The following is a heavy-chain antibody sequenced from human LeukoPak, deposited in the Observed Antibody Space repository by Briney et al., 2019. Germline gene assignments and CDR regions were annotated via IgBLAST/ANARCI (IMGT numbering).Heavy chain of an antibody. Sequence: GESLKISCKGSGYSFTFYWIGWVRQMPGKGLEWMGIMYPGDSETRYSPSFQGQVTISADKSTSTAYLQWSSLKASDTAMYYCARRGDSSGWYQSSSAFDIWGQGTMVTVSS. J-gene: IGHJ3*02. CDR3: ARRGDSSGWYQSSSAFDI. D-gene: IGHD6-19*01. CDR2: MYPGDSET. V-gene: IGHV5-51*01. CDR1: GYSFTFYW.